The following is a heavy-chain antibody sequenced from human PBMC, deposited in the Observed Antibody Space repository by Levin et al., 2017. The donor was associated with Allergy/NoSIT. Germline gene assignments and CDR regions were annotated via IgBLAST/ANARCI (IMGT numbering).Heavy chain of an antibody. V-gene: IGHV3-23*01. D-gene: IGHD6-19*01. CDR2: ISGNGGST. Sequence: GESLKISCAASGYTFSSYAMSWVRQAPGKGLEWVSRISGNGGSTFYADSVKGRFTISRDNSKNTLYLQMNSLRAEDTAVYYCAKGSGVGAVANHIDYWGQGTLVTVSS. J-gene: IGHJ4*02. CDR3: AKGSGVGAVANHIDY. CDR1: GYTFSSYA.